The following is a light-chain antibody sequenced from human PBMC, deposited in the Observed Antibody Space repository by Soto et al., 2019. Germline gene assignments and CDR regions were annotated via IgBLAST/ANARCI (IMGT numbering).Light chain of an antibody. CDR3: QQFNSYPS. CDR1: QGISSA. CDR2: DVF. J-gene: IGKJ5*01. V-gene: IGKV1-13*02. Sequence: AIQLTQSPSSLSASVGDRVTITCRASQGISSALAWYQQKPGKAPKLLIYDVFSLESGVPSRFSGSGSGTDFTLTISSLQPEDFATYYCQQFNSYPSFGQGTRLEIK.